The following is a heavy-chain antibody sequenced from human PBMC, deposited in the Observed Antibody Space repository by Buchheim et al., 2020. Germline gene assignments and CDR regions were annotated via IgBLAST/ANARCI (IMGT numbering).Heavy chain of an antibody. V-gene: IGHV4-59*01. D-gene: IGHD2-15*01. CDR1: GGSISSYY. J-gene: IGHJ6*01. Sequence: QVLLQESGPGLVKPSETLSLTCTVSGGSISSYYWTWIRQSPGKGLEWIGYVYYSGSTNYNPSLKGRVTISVDTSKNQFSLQLTSVTAADTAVYFCARGSGDYYFYGMDVWGQGTT. CDR3: ARGSGDYYFYGMDV. CDR2: VYYSGST.